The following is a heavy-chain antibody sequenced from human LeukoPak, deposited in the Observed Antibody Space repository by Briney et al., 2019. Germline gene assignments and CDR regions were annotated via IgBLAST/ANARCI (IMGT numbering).Heavy chain of an antibody. D-gene: IGHD1-26*01. Sequence: GGSLRLSCAASGFTFSGYTMHWVRQAPGKGLEWVAVISYDGSNKYYAESVKGRFIISRDNSKNTVNLQMNSLRAEDTAVYYCARGDSGSSHFEYWGQGTLVTVSS. J-gene: IGHJ4*02. CDR1: GFTFSGYT. CDR3: ARGDSGSSHFEY. V-gene: IGHV3-30-3*01. CDR2: ISYDGSNK.